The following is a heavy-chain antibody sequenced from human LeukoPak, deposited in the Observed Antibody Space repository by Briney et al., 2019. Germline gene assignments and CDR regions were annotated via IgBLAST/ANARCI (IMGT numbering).Heavy chain of an antibody. CDR1: AGTFSSYA. D-gene: IGHD6-6*01. CDR2: IIPIFGTA. J-gene: IGHJ4*02. CDR3: ARGIAARLED. Sequence: SVKISCKASAGTFSSYAISWLRRAPGQRLEWMGGIIPIFGTANYAQKFQGRVTITTDESTSTAYMEQSSLRSEDTAVYYCARGIAARLEDWGQGTLVTVSS. V-gene: IGHV1-69*05.